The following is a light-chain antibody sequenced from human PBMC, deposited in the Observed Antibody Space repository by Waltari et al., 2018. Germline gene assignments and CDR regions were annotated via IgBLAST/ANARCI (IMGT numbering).Light chain of an antibody. V-gene: IGKV1-33*01. Sequence: DIQMTQSPSSLSVSVGDRITITCQASQGISNFLNWYEQKPGKAPNLLIYVASNLETGVPSRFSGSGSGTNFTFTISSLQPEDIATYYCQQYDNFPPTFGQGTRLEI. CDR2: VAS. CDR1: QGISNF. J-gene: IGKJ5*01. CDR3: QQYDNFPPT.